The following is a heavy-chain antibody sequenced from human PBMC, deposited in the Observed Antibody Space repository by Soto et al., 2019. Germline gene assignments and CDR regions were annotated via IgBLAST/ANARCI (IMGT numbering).Heavy chain of an antibody. CDR1: GYSFTTYY. D-gene: IGHD3-9*01. CDR2: VNPNGGFT. J-gene: IGHJ4*02. V-gene: IGHV1-46*01. Sequence: GASVKVSCKASGYSFTTYYMQWVRQAPGQGLEWMGIVNPNGGFTNYAQKFQGRVTMTRDTSTSTVYMELSSLKSEDTAVYYCAREHDIWTAYSFDYWGQGTLVTVSS. CDR3: AREHDIWTAYSFDY.